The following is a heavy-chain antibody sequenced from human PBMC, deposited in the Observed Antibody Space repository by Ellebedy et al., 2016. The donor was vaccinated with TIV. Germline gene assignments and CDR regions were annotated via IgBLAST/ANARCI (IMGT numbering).Heavy chain of an antibody. D-gene: IGHD5-12*01. CDR1: GFTFSRHY. CDR2: IRSQAYGGTT. Sequence: GESLKISCAASGFTFSRHYMDWVRQAPGKGLAWVGFIRSQAYGGTTEYAASVKGRFTISRDDSKNSLYLQMNSLKTEDTAVYYCARASGYDYPGYYGVDVWGQGTTVTVSS. J-gene: IGHJ6*02. CDR3: ARASGYDYPGYYGVDV. V-gene: IGHV3-72*01.